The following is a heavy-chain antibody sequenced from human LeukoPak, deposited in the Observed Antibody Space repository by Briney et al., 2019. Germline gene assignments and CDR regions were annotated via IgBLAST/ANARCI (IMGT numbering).Heavy chain of an antibody. J-gene: IGHJ4*02. CDR1: GFTFRTYW. V-gene: IGHV3-7*01. Sequence: GGSLRLSCAASGFTFRTYWMGWVRQAPGKGLEWVASINQDESQKRYVDSVQGRFTISRDNTKNSLFLQMNSLRAEDTAVYYCARLKDDVTKLDYWGQGALVTVSS. CDR2: INQDESQK. D-gene: IGHD2-8*01. CDR3: ARLKDDVTKLDY.